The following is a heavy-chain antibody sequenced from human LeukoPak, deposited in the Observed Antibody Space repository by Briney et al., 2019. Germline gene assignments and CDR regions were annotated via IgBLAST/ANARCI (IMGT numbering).Heavy chain of an antibody. CDR2: IYSGGST. CDR1: GFTVSSNY. Sequence: GGSLRLSCAASGFTVSSNYMSWVRQAPGKGLEWVSVIYSGGSTYYADSVKGRFTISRDNSKNTLYLQMNSLRAEDTAVYYCARPMYYYDSSGYPTWGQGTLVTVSS. CDR3: ARPMYYYDSSGYPT. V-gene: IGHV3-66*04. J-gene: IGHJ5*02. D-gene: IGHD3-22*01.